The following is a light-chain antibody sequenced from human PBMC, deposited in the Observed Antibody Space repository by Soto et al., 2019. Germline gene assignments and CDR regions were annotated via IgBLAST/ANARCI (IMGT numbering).Light chain of an antibody. V-gene: IGKV3-15*01. J-gene: IGKJ4*01. CDR3: QQYNNWPPLT. CDR1: QSVGRN. Sequence: EIVMTQSPATLSLSPGERVTLSCRASQSVGRNLAWYQQKPGQAPRLLISGASIRDTGVPARFSGSGSGTEFTLTISSLQSDDFAGYYCQQYNNWPPLTFGGGTKVEIK. CDR2: GAS.